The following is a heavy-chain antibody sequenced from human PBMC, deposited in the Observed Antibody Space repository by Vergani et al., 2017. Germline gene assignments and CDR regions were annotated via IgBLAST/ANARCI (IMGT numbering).Heavy chain of an antibody. CDR1: GFSLSTSGVG. Sequence: QVTLKESGPVLVKPTETLTLTCTFSGFSLSTSGVGVGWIRQPPGKALEWLALIYWDDDKRYSPSLKSRLTITKDTSKNQVVLTMTNMDPVDTATYYCAHRRGGYSSGWYSSWGQGTLVTVSS. CDR3: AHRRGGYSSGWYSS. V-gene: IGHV2-5*02. D-gene: IGHD6-19*01. CDR2: IYWDDDK. J-gene: IGHJ4*02.